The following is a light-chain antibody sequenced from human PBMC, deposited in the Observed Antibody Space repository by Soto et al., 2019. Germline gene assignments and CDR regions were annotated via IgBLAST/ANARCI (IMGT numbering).Light chain of an antibody. J-gene: IGKJ5*01. CDR2: GAS. V-gene: IGKV3-11*01. CDR3: QQRSNGIT. CDR1: RSVSNNY. Sequence: ESVLTQSPGTLSLSPGERATLSCRASRSVSNNYLAWYQQKPGQAPRLLIYGASNRATGIPARFSGSESGTDFTLTISSLEPEDFAVYYCQQRSNGITFGQGTRLEIK.